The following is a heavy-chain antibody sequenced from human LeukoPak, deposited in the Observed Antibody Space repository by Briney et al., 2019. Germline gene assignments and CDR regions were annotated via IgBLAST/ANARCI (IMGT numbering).Heavy chain of an antibody. V-gene: IGHV3-30-3*01. CDR3: ARATDSYSYDAWAFDI. CDR2: MLFDGGKK. J-gene: IGHJ3*02. CDR1: GFTFGTHS. D-gene: IGHD5-18*01. Sequence: PGRSLRLSCAASGFTFGTHSVFWVRQAPGKGLEWVAVMLFDGGKKYYADSVRGRFTISRDNFRNTVYLEMNSLRVEETALYYCARATDSYSYDAWAFDIWGQGTTVTVSS.